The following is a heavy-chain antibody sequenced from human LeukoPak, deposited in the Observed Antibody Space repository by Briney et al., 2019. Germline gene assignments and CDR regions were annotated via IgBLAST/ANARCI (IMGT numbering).Heavy chain of an antibody. CDR3: ARDILGEGST. Sequence: SQTLSLTCAISGDSVSSNSAAWNWIRQSPSRGLEWLGRTYFRSTWGHDYALPVKSRITIAPDTSKNQFSLQLNSVTPEDTAVYYCARDILGEGSTWGQGTLVTVSS. V-gene: IGHV6-1*01. CDR1: GDSVSSNSAA. CDR2: TYFRSTWGH. J-gene: IGHJ5*02.